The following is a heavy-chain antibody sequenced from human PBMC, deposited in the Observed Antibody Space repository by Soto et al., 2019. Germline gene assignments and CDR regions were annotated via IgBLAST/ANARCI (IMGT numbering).Heavy chain of an antibody. CDR3: ARDRGEDYDFWSGYVYYYYMDV. Sequence: QVQLVQSGAEVKKPGSSVKVSCKASGGTFSSYTISWVRQAPGQGLEWMGRIIPILGIANYAQKFQGRVTITADKSTSTDYMELSSLRSEDTAVYYCARDRGEDYDFWSGYVYYYYMDVWGKGTTVTVSS. CDR2: IIPILGIA. D-gene: IGHD3-3*01. J-gene: IGHJ6*03. V-gene: IGHV1-69*08. CDR1: GGTFSSYT.